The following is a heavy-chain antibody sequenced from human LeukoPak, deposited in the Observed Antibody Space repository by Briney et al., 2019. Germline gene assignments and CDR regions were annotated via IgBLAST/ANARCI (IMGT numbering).Heavy chain of an antibody. V-gene: IGHV7-4-1*02. CDR3: AREVTTFGVVTGYYYYYYMDV. CDR1: GYTFTSYA. Sequence: GASVKVSCKASGYTFTSYAMNWVRQAPGQGLEWMGWINTNTGNPTYAQGFTGRFVFSLDTSVSTAYLQISSLKAEDTAVYYCAREVTTFGVVTGYYYYYYMDVWGKGTTVTVSS. D-gene: IGHD3-3*01. J-gene: IGHJ6*03. CDR2: INTNTGNP.